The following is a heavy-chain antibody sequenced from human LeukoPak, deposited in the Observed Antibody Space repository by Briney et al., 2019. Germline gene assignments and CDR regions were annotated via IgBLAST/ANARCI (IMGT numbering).Heavy chain of an antibody. CDR2: IYYSGNT. D-gene: IGHD6-19*01. Sequence: SETLSLTCTVSGGSISSSSYSWAWIRQPPGKGLEWIGTIYYSGNTYYNPSLKSRVTISVDTSKIQFSLKVSSVTATDTAVYYCARGSDWYNYWGQGTLVTVSS. CDR1: GGSISSSSYS. V-gene: IGHV4-39*01. CDR3: ARGSDWYNY. J-gene: IGHJ4*02.